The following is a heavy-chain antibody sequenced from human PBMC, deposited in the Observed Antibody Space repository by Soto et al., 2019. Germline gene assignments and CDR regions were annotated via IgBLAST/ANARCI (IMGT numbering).Heavy chain of an antibody. Sequence: ASVKVSCKASGYTFTGYYMHWVRQAPGQGLEWMGWINPNSGGTNYAQKFQGWVTMTRDTSISTAYMELSRLRSDDTAVYYCAREGLSYSNPSYFDYSGQGTLVTVSS. V-gene: IGHV1-2*04. CDR2: INPNSGGT. CDR3: AREGLSYSNPSYFDY. CDR1: GYTFTGYY. D-gene: IGHD4-4*01. J-gene: IGHJ4*02.